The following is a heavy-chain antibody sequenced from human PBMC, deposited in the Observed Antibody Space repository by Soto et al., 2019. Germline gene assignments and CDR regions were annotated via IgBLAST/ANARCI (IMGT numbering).Heavy chain of an antibody. J-gene: IGHJ6*02. V-gene: IGHV3-74*01. CDR1: GFTLRVLW. D-gene: IGHD4-4*01. CDR2: IDSDGSTT. CDR3: ARPGYSNYGPGVDV. Sequence: GGSLRLFFAASGFTLRVLWMQWVRQAPGKGLVWVSRIDSDGSTTSYADSVKGRFTISRDNAKSTLYLQMNSLRAEDTAVYYCARPGYSNYGPGVDVWGQGTTVTVSS.